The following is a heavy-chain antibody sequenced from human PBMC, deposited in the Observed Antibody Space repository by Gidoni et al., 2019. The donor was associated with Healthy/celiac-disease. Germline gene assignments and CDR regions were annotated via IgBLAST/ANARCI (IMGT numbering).Heavy chain of an antibody. Sequence: QVQLQESGPGLVKPSQTLSLTCTVSGGSLSSGGYYWSWIRQHPGKGLEWIGYIYYSGSTYYNPSLKSRVTISVDTSKNQFSLKLSSVTAADTAVYYCARARRSSGRYWYFDLWGRGTLVTVSS. J-gene: IGHJ2*01. D-gene: IGHD3-22*01. CDR1: GGSLSSGGYY. CDR2: IYYSGST. V-gene: IGHV4-31*03. CDR3: ARARRSSGRYWYFDL.